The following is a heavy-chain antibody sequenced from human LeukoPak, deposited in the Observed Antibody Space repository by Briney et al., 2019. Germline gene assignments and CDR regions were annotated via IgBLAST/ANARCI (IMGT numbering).Heavy chain of an antibody. D-gene: IGHD6-19*01. CDR1: GFTFSNYA. CDR2: ISGSGGST. Sequence: GGSLRLSCAASGFTFSNYAMSWVRQAPGKGLEWVSAISGSGGSTYYADSVKGRFTISRDNSKNTLYLHMSSLRVEDTAVYYCAKDWGSSGWYNWFDPWGQGTLVTVSS. CDR3: AKDWGSSGWYNWFDP. V-gene: IGHV3-23*01. J-gene: IGHJ5*02.